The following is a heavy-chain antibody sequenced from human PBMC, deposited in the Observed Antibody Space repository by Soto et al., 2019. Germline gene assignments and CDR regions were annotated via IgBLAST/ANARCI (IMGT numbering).Heavy chain of an antibody. D-gene: IGHD3-3*01. CDR1: GFSLSTSGAA. V-gene: IGHV2-5*02. CDR3: AHRATITLFGLITDNGIWFDP. J-gene: IGHJ5*02. CDR2: IYWDGDK. Sequence: QINLIESGPTLVKPTQTLTLTCTFSGFSLSTSGAAVGWVRQPPGRALEWLALIYWDGDKRYNASLGNRLTITKDTSMNQVVLTLTNVDFADTATYYGAHRATITLFGLITDNGIWFDPWGQGTRVIVSS.